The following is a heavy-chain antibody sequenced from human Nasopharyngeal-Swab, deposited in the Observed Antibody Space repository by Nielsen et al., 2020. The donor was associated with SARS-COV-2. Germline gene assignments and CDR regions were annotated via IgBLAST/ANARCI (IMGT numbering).Heavy chain of an antibody. D-gene: IGHD2-2*01. V-gene: IGHV3-7*01. CDR1: GFTFSSYW. Sequence: GESLKISCAASGFTFSSYWMSWVRQAPGKGLEWVAHIKQSGSGQYYVESVKGRFTISRDNAQNSLSLQMKSLSAEDTAVYYCARYCSTTRCPRGFDYRGQGTLVTVSS. J-gene: IGHJ4*02. CDR2: IKQSGSGQ. CDR3: ARYCSTTRCPRGFDY.